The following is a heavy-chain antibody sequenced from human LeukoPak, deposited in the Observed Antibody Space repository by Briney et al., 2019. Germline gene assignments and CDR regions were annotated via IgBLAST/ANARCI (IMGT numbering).Heavy chain of an antibody. CDR1: GYTLTELS. V-gene: IGHV1-24*01. Sequence: ASVKVSCKVSGYTLTELSMHWVRQAPGKGLEWMGGFDPEDGETIYAQKFQGRVTMTEDTSTDTAYTELSSLRSEDTAVYYCATEVCSGGSCYHTFDYWGQGTLVTVSS. D-gene: IGHD2-15*01. CDR3: ATEVCSGGSCYHTFDY. CDR2: FDPEDGET. J-gene: IGHJ4*02.